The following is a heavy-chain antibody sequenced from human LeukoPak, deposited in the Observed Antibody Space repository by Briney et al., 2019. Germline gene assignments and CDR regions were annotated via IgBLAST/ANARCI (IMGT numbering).Heavy chain of an antibody. V-gene: IGHV3-23*01. J-gene: IGHJ4*02. Sequence: SLRLSCAASGFTFSSYAMSWVRQAPGKGLEWVSDINGSGGSTYYADSVKGRFTISRDNSKNTLYLQMNSLRAEDTAVYYCARSGSLGFYLAQDYWGQGTLVTVSS. CDR2: INGSGGST. CDR3: ARSGSLGFYLAQDY. CDR1: GFTFSSYA. D-gene: IGHD3-16*01.